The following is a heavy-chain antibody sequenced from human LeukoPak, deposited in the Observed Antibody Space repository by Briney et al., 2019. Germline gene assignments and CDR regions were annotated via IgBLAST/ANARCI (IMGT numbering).Heavy chain of an antibody. D-gene: IGHD4-23*01. CDR1: GGTFSSYA. J-gene: IGHJ4*02. Sequence: GASVKVSCKASGGTFSSYAISWVRQAPGQGLEWMGRIIPILGIANYAQKFQGRVTITADKSTSTAYMELSSLRSEDTAVYYCARAATVVTQDFDYWGQGTLVTVSS. CDR2: IIPILGIA. CDR3: ARAATVVTQDFDY. V-gene: IGHV1-69*04.